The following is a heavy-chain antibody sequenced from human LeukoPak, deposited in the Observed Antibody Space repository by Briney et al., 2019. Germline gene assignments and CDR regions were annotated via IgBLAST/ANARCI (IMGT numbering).Heavy chain of an antibody. CDR2: ISSSSSYV. V-gene: IGHV3-21*04. CDR3: ARKGIAAAGPNWFDP. D-gene: IGHD6-13*01. J-gene: IGHJ5*02. Sequence: PGGSLRLSCAASGFTFSSYSMNWVRQAPGKGLEWVSSISSSSSYVYYADSVKGRFTISRDNAKNSLYLQMNSLRAEDTAVYYCARKGIAAAGPNWFDPWGQGTLVTVST. CDR1: GFTFSSYS.